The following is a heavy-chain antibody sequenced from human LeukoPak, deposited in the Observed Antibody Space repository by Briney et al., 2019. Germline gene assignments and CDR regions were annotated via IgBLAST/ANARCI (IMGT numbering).Heavy chain of an antibody. Sequence: GGSLRLSCAGSGFTVSKDYMTWVRQAPEKGLECVSAIYGTGTTYYADSVKGRFTISRDSSSNTLHLQMNSLRAEGTAVYYCAREARYYDILTGYHNYSGVDVWGHGTTVIVSS. J-gene: IGHJ6*02. CDR3: AREARYYDILTGYHNYSGVDV. CDR1: GFTVSKDY. V-gene: IGHV3-66*01. CDR2: IYGTGTT. D-gene: IGHD3-9*01.